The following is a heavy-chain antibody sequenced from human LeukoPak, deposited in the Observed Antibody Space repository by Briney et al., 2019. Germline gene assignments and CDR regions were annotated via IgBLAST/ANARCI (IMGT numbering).Heavy chain of an antibody. CDR2: ISSSSSYI. CDR3: ARNSGSYSAEDAFDI. D-gene: IGHD1-26*01. V-gene: IGHV3-21*01. J-gene: IGHJ3*02. Sequence: GGSLRLSCAASGFTFSSYSMNWVRQAPGKGLEWVSSISSSSSYIYYADSVKGRFPISRDNAKNSLYLQMNSLRAEDTAVYYCARNSGSYSAEDAFDIWGQGTMVTVSS. CDR1: GFTFSSYS.